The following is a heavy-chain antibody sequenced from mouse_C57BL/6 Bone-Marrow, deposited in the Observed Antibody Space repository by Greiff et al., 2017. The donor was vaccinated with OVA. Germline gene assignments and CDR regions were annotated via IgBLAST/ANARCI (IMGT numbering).Heavy chain of an antibody. CDR1: GYTFTSYW. Sequence: QVHVKQPGAELVKPGASVKMSCKASGYTFTSYWITWVKQRPGQGLEWIGDIYPGSGSTNYNEKFKSKATLTVDTSSSTAYMQLSSLTSEDSAVYYCARGFYYYGSRGYFDVWGTGTTVTVSS. CDR3: ARGFYYYGSRGYFDV. CDR2: IYPGSGST. J-gene: IGHJ1*03. V-gene: IGHV1-55*01. D-gene: IGHD1-1*01.